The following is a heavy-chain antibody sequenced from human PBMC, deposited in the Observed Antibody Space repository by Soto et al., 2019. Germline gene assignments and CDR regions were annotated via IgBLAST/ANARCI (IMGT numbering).Heavy chain of an antibody. CDR2: ISAYNGNT. Sequence: ASVKVSCKASGYTFTSYGISWVRQAPGQGLEWMGWISAYNGNTNYAQKLQGRVTMTTDTSTSTAYMELRSLRSDDTAVYYCAISVYYYDSSGYYFDYWGQGTLVTVSS. CDR3: AISVYYYDSSGYYFDY. D-gene: IGHD3-22*01. J-gene: IGHJ4*02. V-gene: IGHV1-18*01. CDR1: GYTFTSYG.